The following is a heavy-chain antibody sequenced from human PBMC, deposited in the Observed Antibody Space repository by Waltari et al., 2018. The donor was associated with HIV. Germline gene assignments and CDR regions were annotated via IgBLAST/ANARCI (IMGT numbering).Heavy chain of an antibody. CDR2: IYSTGTT. CDR3: ARGTGVRFCSS. V-gene: IGHV4-59*01. Sequence: QVQMQESGPGLVKPSETLSLTCPVSGGSINTYFWNWFRQPPGKGLEWIGSIYSTGTTNYTPSLKSRVTMSVGTSKNQFSLKVRSVTAADTAVYYCARGTGVRFCSSWGQGTLVTVSS. CDR1: GGSINTYF. J-gene: IGHJ5*02. D-gene: IGHD3-3*01.